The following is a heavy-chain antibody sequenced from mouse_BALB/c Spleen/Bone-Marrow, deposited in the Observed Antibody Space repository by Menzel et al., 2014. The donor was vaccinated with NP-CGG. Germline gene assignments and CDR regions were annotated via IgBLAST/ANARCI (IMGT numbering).Heavy chain of an antibody. CDR1: GYAFTNYL. Sequence: VMLVESGAELVRPGTSVKVSCKASGYAFTNYLIEWVKQRPGQGLEWIGVIDPGSGGTNYNEKFKAKATLTADKSSSTAYIQLSSQTSDDSAVYFCARCLTGTSAMDYWGQGTSVTVSS. D-gene: IGHD4-1*01. CDR3: ARCLTGTSAMDY. CDR2: IDPGSGGT. J-gene: IGHJ4*01. V-gene: IGHV1-54*01.